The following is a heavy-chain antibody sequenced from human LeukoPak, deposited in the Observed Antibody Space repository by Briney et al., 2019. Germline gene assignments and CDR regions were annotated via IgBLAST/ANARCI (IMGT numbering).Heavy chain of an antibody. CDR2: ISPKSGDT. Sequence: ASVRVSCKASGYTFTGYFIHWVRQAPGQGLEWMGWISPKSGDTNYAQRFQGRVTMTRDTSISTAYMELTRLTSDDTAVYYCARDGTVGLFGYWGQGSLVTVSS. J-gene: IGHJ4*02. D-gene: IGHD3/OR15-3a*01. CDR3: ARDGTVGLFGY. V-gene: IGHV1-2*02. CDR1: GYTFTGYF.